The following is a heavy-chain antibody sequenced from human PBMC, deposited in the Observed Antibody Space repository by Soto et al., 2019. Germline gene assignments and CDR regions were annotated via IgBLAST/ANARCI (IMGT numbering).Heavy chain of an antibody. CDR1: GGSISGYC. Sequence: SETLSLTCTVSGGSISGYCWSWIRQPPGKGLEWIGYICYSGSTNYNPSLKSRVTISVDTSRNQFSLKLSSVTAADTAVYYCARRTVAGGDWFDPWGQGTLVNVSS. CDR3: ARRTVAGGDWFDP. J-gene: IGHJ5*02. D-gene: IGHD6-19*01. V-gene: IGHV4-59*08. CDR2: ICYSGST.